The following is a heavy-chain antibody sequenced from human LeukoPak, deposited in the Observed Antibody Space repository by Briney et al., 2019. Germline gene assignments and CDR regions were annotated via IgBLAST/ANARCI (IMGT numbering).Heavy chain of an antibody. CDR3: ARGPPPYSGSYWYFDL. Sequence: SETLSLTCTVSGGSISSYYLSWIRQPPGKGLEWIGYIYYSGSTNYNPSLKSRVTISVDTSKNQFSLKLSSVTAADTAVYYCARGPPPYSGSYWYFDLWGRGTLVTVSS. J-gene: IGHJ2*01. V-gene: IGHV4-59*01. CDR2: IYYSGST. D-gene: IGHD1-26*01. CDR1: GGSISSYY.